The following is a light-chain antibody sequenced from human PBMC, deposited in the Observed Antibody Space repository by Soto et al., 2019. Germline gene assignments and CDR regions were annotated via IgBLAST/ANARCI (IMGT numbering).Light chain of an antibody. Sequence: QPVLTQWPSASASLGASVKLTFTLSSGHSGYDIAWHQQQSEKGPRHVMKLRSDGGYTTGDGIPDRFSGSSSGAERYLTIASLQSEYADEYYCQIGGTGYVVFGGGTKLTVL. V-gene: IGLV4-69*01. CDR2: LRSDGGY. J-gene: IGLJ2*01. CDR3: QIGGTGYVV. CDR1: SGHSGYD.